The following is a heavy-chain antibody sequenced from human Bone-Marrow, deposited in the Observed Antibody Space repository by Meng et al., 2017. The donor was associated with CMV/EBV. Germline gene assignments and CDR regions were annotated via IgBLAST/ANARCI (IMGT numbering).Heavy chain of an antibody. CDR3: ATVGAMYSSGWCYFDY. D-gene: IGHD6-19*01. CDR1: GYTLTELS. J-gene: IGHJ4*02. Sequence: QVQLVQSGAEVKKPGASVKVSCKVAGYTLTELSMHWVRQAPGKGLEWMGGFDPEDGETIYAQKFQGRVTMTEDTSTDTAYMELSSLRSEDTAVYYCATVGAMYSSGWCYFDYWGQGTLVTVSS. V-gene: IGHV1-24*01. CDR2: FDPEDGET.